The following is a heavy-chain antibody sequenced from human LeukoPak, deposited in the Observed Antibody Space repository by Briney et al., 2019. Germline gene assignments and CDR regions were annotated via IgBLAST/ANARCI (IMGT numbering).Heavy chain of an antibody. CDR1: GYTFPAYY. Sequence: GASVKVCCKASGYTFPAYYMHWVRQAPGQGLEWMGIINPGAGSTGYAQKFQGRVTVTRDTSTSTVCMELRSLRSEDTAVYYCAGVSRDCSSVNCYNDAFDLWGQGTMVTVSS. D-gene: IGHD2-2*02. J-gene: IGHJ3*01. V-gene: IGHV1-46*01. CDR2: INPGAGST. CDR3: AGVSRDCSSVNCYNDAFDL.